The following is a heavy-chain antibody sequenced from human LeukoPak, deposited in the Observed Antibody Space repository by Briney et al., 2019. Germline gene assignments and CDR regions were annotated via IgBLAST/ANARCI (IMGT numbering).Heavy chain of an antibody. CDR3: ARHLFPRPSLPGQYLNPDFGFNWFDP. V-gene: IGHV4-59*04. CDR1: GGSFSGYY. Sequence: PSETLSLTCAVYGGSFSGYYWSWIRQPPGKGLEWIGYIYYSGSTYYNPSLKSRVTISVDTSKNQFSLKLSSVTAADTAVYYCARHLFPRPSLPGQYLNPDFGFNWFDPWGQGTLVTVSS. J-gene: IGHJ5*02. D-gene: IGHD3-10*01. CDR2: IYYSGST.